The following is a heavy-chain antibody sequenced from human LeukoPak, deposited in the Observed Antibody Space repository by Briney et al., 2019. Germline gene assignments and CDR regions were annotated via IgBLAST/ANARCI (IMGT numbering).Heavy chain of an antibody. CDR3: ARGVAYFDY. J-gene: IGHJ4*02. CDR1: GGSISSYY. V-gene: IGHV4-59*01. D-gene: IGHD2-15*01. CDR2: IYYSGST. Sequence: PSETLSLTCTVSGGSISSYYWSWIRQPPGKGLEWIGYIYYSGSTNYNPSLKSRATVSVDTSKNQFSLKLSSVTAADTAVYYCARGVAYFDYWGQGTLVTVSS.